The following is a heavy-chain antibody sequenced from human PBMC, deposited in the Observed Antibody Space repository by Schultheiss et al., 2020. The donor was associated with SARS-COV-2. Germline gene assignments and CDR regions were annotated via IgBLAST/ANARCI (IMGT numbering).Heavy chain of an antibody. J-gene: IGHJ3*02. CDR2: ISGSGGST. V-gene: IGHV3-23*01. CDR3: AKLVGATFDAFDI. D-gene: IGHD1-26*01. CDR1: GFTFSSYA. Sequence: GESLKISCAASGFTFSSYAMSWVRQAPGKGLEWVSAISGSGGSTYYADSVKGRFTISRDNSKNTLYLQMNSLRAEDTAVYYCAKLVGATFDAFDIWGQGTTVTVSS.